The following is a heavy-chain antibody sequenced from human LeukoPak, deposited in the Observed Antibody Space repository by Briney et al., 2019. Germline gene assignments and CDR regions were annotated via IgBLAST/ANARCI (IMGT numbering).Heavy chain of an antibody. D-gene: IGHD2-8*02. CDR3: AGHHPRNTVDF. J-gene: IGHJ4*02. Sequence: SETLSLTCTASGGSISSYYWSWIRQPPGKGLEWIAYISDIGSINYNPSLKSRVTISLDTSKNQVSLKLSSVTAADTAVYYCAGHHPRNTVDFWGQGTLVTVSS. V-gene: IGHV4-59*08. CDR1: GGSISSYY. CDR2: ISDIGSI.